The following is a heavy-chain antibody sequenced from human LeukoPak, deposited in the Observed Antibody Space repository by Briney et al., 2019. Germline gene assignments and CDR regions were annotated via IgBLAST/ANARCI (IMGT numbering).Heavy chain of an antibody. J-gene: IGHJ4*02. CDR3: ARDGLDYYDSSGYYSDY. CDR2: TNPSGGST. D-gene: IGHD3-22*01. Sequence: ASVKVSCKASGYTFTSYYMHWVRQAPGQGLEWMGITNPSGGSTSYAQKFQGRVTMTRDTSTSTVYMELSSLRSEDTAVYYCARDGLDYYDSSGYYSDYWGQGTLVTVSS. CDR1: GYTFTSYY. V-gene: IGHV1-46*01.